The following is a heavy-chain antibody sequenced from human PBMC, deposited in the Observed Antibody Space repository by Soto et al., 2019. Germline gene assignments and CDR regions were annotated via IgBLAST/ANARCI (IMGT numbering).Heavy chain of an antibody. D-gene: IGHD3-22*01. CDR3: ASNDYYDSSGSFDY. Sequence: QVQLVQSGAAVKKPGSSVKVSCKASGGTFSSYTISWVRQAPGQGLEWMGRIIPILGIANYAQKFQGRVTITADKSTSTAYMELSSLRSDDTAVYYCASNDYYDSSGSFDYWGQGTLVTVSS. CDR1: GGTFSSYT. J-gene: IGHJ4*02. CDR2: IIPILGIA. V-gene: IGHV1-69*02.